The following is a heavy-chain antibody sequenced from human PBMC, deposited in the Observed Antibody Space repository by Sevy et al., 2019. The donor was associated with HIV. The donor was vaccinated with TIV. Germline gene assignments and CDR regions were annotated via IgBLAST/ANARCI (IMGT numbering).Heavy chain of an antibody. Sequence: ASVKVSCKVSGYNLTKLSMHWVRQAPGKGLEWMGRFDPEDGETIFAQKFQGRVTMTEDTSTDTAYMELSSLRSEDTAVYYCAAAREYYEDSSGYLDYWGQGTLVTVSS. D-gene: IGHD3-22*01. J-gene: IGHJ4*02. V-gene: IGHV1-24*01. CDR3: AAAREYYEDSSGYLDY. CDR1: GYNLTKLS. CDR2: FDPEDGET.